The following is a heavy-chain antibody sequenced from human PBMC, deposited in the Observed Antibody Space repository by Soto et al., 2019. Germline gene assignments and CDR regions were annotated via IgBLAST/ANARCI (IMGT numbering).Heavy chain of an antibody. CDR3: AKSGTNAGYFDY. J-gene: IGHJ4*02. V-gene: IGHV3-23*01. CDR2: ISGSGGST. Sequence: GGFLRLSCAASGFTFSSYAMSWVRQAPGKGLEWVSAISGSGGSTYYADSVKGRFTISRDNSKNTLYLQMNSLRAEDTAVYYCAKSGTNAGYFDYWGQGTLVTVSS. CDR1: GFTFSSYA. D-gene: IGHD1-7*01.